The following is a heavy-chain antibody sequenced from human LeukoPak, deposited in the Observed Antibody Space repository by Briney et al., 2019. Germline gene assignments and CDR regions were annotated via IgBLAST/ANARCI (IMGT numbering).Heavy chain of an antibody. V-gene: IGHV3-66*01. J-gene: IGHJ4*02. CDR1: GFTVKDNF. CDR2: LYSGGAT. CDR3: TRDSANYHFAY. D-gene: IGHD4/OR15-4a*01. Sequence: LPGGSLRLSCAASGFTVKDNFMSWVRQAPGKGPEWVSVLYSGGATYYADSVKGRFTISRDNSKNIVFLQMNDLRTEDTAFYYCTRDSANYHFAYWGQGALVTVSS.